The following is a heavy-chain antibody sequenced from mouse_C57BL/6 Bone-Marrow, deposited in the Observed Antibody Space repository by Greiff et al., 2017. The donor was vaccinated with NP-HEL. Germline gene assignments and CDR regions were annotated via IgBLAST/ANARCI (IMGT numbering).Heavy chain of an antibody. D-gene: IGHD1-1*01. V-gene: IGHV14-4*01. Sequence: VQLQQSGAELVRPGASVKLSCTASGFNFKDDYMHWVKQRPEQGLEWIGWIDPENGDTEYASKFQGKATITADTSSNTAYLQLSSLTSEDTAVYYCTTHYGTPYYYAMDYWGQGTSVTVSA. CDR1: GFNFKDDY. J-gene: IGHJ4*01. CDR2: IDPENGDT. CDR3: TTHYGTPYYYAMDY.